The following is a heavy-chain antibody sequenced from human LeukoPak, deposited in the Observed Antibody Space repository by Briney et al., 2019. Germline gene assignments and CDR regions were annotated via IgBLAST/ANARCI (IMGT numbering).Heavy chain of an antibody. CDR1: GFTFSSYW. D-gene: IGHD6-19*01. V-gene: IGHV3-74*01. CDR3: AREYSSGWSPLDY. CDR2: INSDGSST. Sequence: QPGGSLRLSCAASGFTFSSYWMHWVRQAPGKGLVWVSRINSDGSSTSYADSVKGRFTVSRDNAKNTLYLQMNSLRAEDTALYYRAREYSSGWSPLDYWGQGTLVTVSS. J-gene: IGHJ4*02.